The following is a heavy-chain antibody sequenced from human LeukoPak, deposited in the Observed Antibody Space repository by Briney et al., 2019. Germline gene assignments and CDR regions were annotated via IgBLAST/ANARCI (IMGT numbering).Heavy chain of an antibody. CDR3: ARGPPDDAFDI. CDR2: INPNSGGT. Sequence: ASVKVSCRASGYTFSGYYIHWVRQAPGQGLEWMGWINPNSGGTNYAQKFQGRVTMTRDTSISTAYMELSRLRSDDTAVYYCARGPPDDAFDIWGQGTMVTVSS. V-gene: IGHV1-2*02. CDR1: GYTFSGYY. J-gene: IGHJ3*02.